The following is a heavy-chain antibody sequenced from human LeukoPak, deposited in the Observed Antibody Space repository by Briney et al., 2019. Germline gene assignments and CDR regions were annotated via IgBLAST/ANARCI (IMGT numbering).Heavy chain of an antibody. CDR3: ATRLPTDY. D-gene: IGHD5-12*01. CDR1: GGSFSDFS. V-gene: IGHV4-34*01. Sequence: SETLSLTCAVYGGSFSDFSWSWVRQRPGQGLEWTGEIDQSGSTTYNPSLKSRVTISVDTSKKQFSLKVASVTAADTAVYYCATRLPTDYWGQGTLVTVSS. J-gene: IGHJ4*02. CDR2: IDQSGST.